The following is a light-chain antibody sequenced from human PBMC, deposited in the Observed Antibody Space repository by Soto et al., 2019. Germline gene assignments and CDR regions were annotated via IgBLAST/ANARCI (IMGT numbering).Light chain of an antibody. CDR2: EVS. CDR1: SSDVGVYNY. J-gene: IGLJ3*02. CDR3: SSYAGSNNLV. V-gene: IGLV2-8*01. Sequence: QSALTQPPSASGSPGQSVTISCTGTSSDVGVYNYVSWYQQHPGKAPKHMIYEVSKRPSGVPDRFSGSKSGNTASLTVSGLQAEDEADYYCSSYAGSNNLVFGGGTKLTVL.